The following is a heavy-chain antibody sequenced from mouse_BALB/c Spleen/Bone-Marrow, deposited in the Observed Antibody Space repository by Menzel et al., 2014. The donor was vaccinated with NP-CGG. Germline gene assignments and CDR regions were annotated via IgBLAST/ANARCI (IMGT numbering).Heavy chain of an antibody. CDR2: IRNKAKGYTT. CDR3: ARYINYGSYYGYFDF. Sequence: EVKVVESGGGLIQPGGSLRLSCATSGFTFTDYYMSWVRQPPGKALEWLGFIRNKAKGYTTEYSASVKGRFTISRDNSHSIVYLQMNTLRAEVSATYYCARYINYGSYYGYFDFWGEGTTVTVSS. CDR1: GFTFTDYY. J-gene: IGHJ1*01. D-gene: IGHD1-1*01. V-gene: IGHV7-3*02.